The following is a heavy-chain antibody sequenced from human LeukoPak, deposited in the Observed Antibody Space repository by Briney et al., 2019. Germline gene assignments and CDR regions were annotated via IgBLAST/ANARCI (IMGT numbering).Heavy chain of an antibody. J-gene: IGHJ4*02. D-gene: IGHD6-13*01. V-gene: IGHV3-23*01. CDR1: GFSLSSFA. Sequence: GGSLRLSCAASGFSLSSFAMGWVRQPPGEGVEWVSTISDSGGRTHYADSVQGRFTISRDSSTNTLYLQINNSRAEDTDIYNCHAADFWGQGTLVTVSS. CDR2: ISDSGGRT. CDR3: HAADF.